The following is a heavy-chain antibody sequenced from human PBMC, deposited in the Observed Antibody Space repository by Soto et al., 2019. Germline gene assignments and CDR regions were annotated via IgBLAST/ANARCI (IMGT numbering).Heavy chain of an antibody. CDR1: GYTFTTYG. V-gene: IGHV1-18*01. Sequence: EASVKVSCKASGYTFTTYGISWVRRAPGQGLEWMGWINSYNGYTNYAQKIQDRLTLTVDTSTSTAYMDLRSLRSDDTAVYYCARLFCGADNCYGWFDPWG. J-gene: IGHJ5*02. CDR2: INSYNGYT. D-gene: IGHD2-21*01. CDR3: ARLFCGADNCYGWFDP.